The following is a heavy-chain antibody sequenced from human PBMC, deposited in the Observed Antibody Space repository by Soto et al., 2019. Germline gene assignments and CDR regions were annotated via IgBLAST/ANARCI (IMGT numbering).Heavy chain of an antibody. Sequence: SETLSLTCSVSGGSISSGGGYYWSWIRQHPGKGLVWIGHIFYSGSTDYNPSLKSRLTISVDTSKNQFSPKLNSVTAADTAVYYCARVTASARIDYWGQGTLVTVSS. CDR1: GGSISSGGGYY. D-gene: IGHD2-21*01. CDR2: IFYSGST. J-gene: IGHJ4*02. V-gene: IGHV4-31*03. CDR3: ARVTASARIDY.